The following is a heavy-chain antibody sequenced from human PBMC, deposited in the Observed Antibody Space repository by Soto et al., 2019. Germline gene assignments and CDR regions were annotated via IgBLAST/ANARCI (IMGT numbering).Heavy chain of an antibody. CDR2: IYHSGSI. D-gene: IGHD3-10*01. V-gene: IGHV4-4*02. CDR3: ASKFGELLADAFDI. Sequence: SETLSLTFSVSNAPISSRKWWIWLRQTPGKGLEWIGEIYHSGSINHNPSLKSRVTMSVDKSKNQFSLKMTSVTAADTGVYYCASKFGELLADAFDIWGQGTVVT. CDR1: NAPISSRKW. J-gene: IGHJ3*02.